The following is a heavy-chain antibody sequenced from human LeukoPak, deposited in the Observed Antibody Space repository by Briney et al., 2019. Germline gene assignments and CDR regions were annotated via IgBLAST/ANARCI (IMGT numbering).Heavy chain of an antibody. CDR3: ARGRYYGMDV. Sequence: GSXRLSCAASGFTFSTFWMHWVRQAPGKGLVWVSGINSDGSSTTYADSVKGRFTISRDNAKNTLYLQMNNLRAEDTAVYYCARGRYYGMDVWGQGTTVTVSS. J-gene: IGHJ6*02. CDR2: INSDGSST. V-gene: IGHV3-74*03. CDR1: GFTFSTFW.